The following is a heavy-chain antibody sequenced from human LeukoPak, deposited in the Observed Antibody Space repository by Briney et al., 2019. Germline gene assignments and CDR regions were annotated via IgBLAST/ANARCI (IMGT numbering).Heavy chain of an antibody. Sequence: PGGSLRLSCAASGFXFSNYNINWVRQAPGKGLEWVSYISSRSSTIYYADSVKGRFTISRDNAKNSLYLQMNSLRDEDTAVYYCARERDSYGHFDYWGQGTLVTVSS. J-gene: IGHJ4*02. CDR1: GFXFSNYN. CDR3: ARERDSYGHFDY. CDR2: ISSRSSTI. D-gene: IGHD2-21*01. V-gene: IGHV3-48*02.